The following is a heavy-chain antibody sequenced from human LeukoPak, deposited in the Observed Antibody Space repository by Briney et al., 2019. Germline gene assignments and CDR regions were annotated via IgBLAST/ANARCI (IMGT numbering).Heavy chain of an antibody. CDR1: GYTFTAYY. V-gene: IGHV1-2*02. CDR3: ARRFSAAAGFDI. CDR2: INPNSGGT. D-gene: IGHD6-13*01. J-gene: IGHJ3*02. Sequence: ASVKVSCKASGYTFTAYYMHWVRQAPGQGLEYMGWINPNSGGTNYAQKFQGRVTMTRDTSTSTAYMELSRLRSDDTAVYYCARRFSAAAGFDIWGQGTMVTVSS.